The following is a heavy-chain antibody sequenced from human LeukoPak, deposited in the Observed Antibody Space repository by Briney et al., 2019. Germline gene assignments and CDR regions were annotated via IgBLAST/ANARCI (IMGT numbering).Heavy chain of an antibody. Sequence: GASVKVSCKASGGTFSSYAISWVRQAPGQGLEWMGWISAYNGNTNYAQKLQGRVTMTTDTSTSTAYMELRSLRSDDTAVYYCARVSPGIAARDYYYYMDVWGKGTTVTVSS. V-gene: IGHV1-18*01. CDR1: GGTFSSYA. D-gene: IGHD6-6*01. CDR2: ISAYNGNT. CDR3: ARVSPGIAARDYYYYMDV. J-gene: IGHJ6*03.